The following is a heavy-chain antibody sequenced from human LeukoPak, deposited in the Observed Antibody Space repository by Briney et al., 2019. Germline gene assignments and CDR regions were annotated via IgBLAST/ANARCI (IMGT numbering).Heavy chain of an antibody. CDR2: ISGSGGST. CDR1: GFTFSSYA. CDR3: AKDNSRGGSYLDY. D-gene: IGHD1-26*01. V-gene: IGHV3-23*01. Sequence: GSLRLSCAASGFTFSSYAMSWVRQAPGKGLEWVSAISGSGGSTYYADSVKGRFTISRDNSKNTLYPQMNSLRAEDTAVYYCAKDNSRGGSYLDYWGQGTLVTVSS. J-gene: IGHJ4*02.